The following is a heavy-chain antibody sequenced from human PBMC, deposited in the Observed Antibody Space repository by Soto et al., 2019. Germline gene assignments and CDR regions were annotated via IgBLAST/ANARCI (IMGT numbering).Heavy chain of an antibody. CDR3: ARSQGSSTSLEIYYYYYYGMGV. Sequence: QVQLVQSGAEVKKPGSSVKVSCKASGGTFSSYAISWVRQAPGQGLEWMGGIIPISDTTNYAQKFQGRVTITADESTSTAYMELSSPRSEDTAVYYCARSQGSSTSLEIYYYYYYGMGVWGQGTTVTVSS. V-gene: IGHV1-69*01. CDR1: GGTFSSYA. CDR2: IIPISDTT. D-gene: IGHD2-2*01. J-gene: IGHJ6*02.